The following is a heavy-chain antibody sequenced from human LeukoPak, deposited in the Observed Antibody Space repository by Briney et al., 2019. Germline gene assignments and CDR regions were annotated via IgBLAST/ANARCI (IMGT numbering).Heavy chain of an antibody. D-gene: IGHD3-9*01. CDR2: ISYDGSNK. CDR1: GFTFSSYG. V-gene: IGHV3-30*03. J-gene: IGHJ4*02. Sequence: GGSLRLSCAASGFTFSSYGMHWVRQAQGKGLEWVAVISYDGSNKYYADSVKGRFTISRDNSKNTLYLQMNSLRAEDTAVYYCARALHFDWLSAYWGQGTLVTVSS. CDR3: ARALHFDWLSAY.